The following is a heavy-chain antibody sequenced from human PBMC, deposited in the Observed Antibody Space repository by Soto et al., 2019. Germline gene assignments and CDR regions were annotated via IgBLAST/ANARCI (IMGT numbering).Heavy chain of an antibody. J-gene: IGHJ6*01. CDR2: ISNSGDT. Sequence: VQLLESGGALVQPGGSLRLSCAASGFTFSSYAMYWVRQAPGKGLEWVSTISNSGDTYYADSVEGRFTISRDNSKDTVHLQMNGLRAEDTAVYYCAKPQFRGVVVNVWGQGTTVTVSS. V-gene: IGHV3-23*01. CDR1: GFTFSSYA. CDR3: AKPQFRGVVVNV. D-gene: IGHD3-10*01.